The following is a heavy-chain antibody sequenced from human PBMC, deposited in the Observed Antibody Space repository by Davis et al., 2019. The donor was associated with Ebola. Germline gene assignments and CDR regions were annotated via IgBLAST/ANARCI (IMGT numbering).Heavy chain of an antibody. CDR1: GFTFSSYS. V-gene: IGHV3-21*01. Sequence: PSETLSLTCAASGFTFSSYSMNWVRQAPGKGLEWVSSISSSGSYIYYADSVKGRFTISRDNVKNSLYLQMNSLRAEDTAVYYCAREGDYSDSSGYYYLRLYYFDYWGQGTLVTVSS. CDR3: AREGDYSDSSGYYYLRLYYFDY. CDR2: ISSSGSYI. D-gene: IGHD3-22*01. J-gene: IGHJ4*02.